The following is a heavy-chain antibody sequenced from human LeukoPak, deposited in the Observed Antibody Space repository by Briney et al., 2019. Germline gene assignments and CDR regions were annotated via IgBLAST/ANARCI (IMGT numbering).Heavy chain of an antibody. J-gene: IGHJ4*02. CDR2: ISYDGNNK. Sequence: PGGSLRLSCHVSGPTSTSISLEWVRQPPGKGLEWLAVISYDGNNKNFADSVKGRFTVSRDNSKHTLYLHMNSLRSDDSAMYFWEKRGKLDFWCGYHIDNWGQGTLVTVSS. D-gene: IGHD3-3*01. CDR1: GPTSTSIS. CDR3: EKRGKLDFWCGYHIDN. V-gene: IGHV3-30*04.